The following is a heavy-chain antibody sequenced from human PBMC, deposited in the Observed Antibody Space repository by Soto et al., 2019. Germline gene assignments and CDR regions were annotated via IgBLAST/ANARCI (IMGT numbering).Heavy chain of an antibody. CDR2: ISYDGSNK. CDR3: ARAWIAAAVPNWFDP. CDR1: GLTFSSYA. D-gene: IGHD6-13*01. Sequence: PGGSLRLSCAASGLTFSSYAMHWVRQAPGKGLEWVAVISYDGSNKYYADSVKGRFTISRDNSKNTLYLQMNSLRAEDTAVYYCARAWIAAAVPNWFDPWGQGTLVTVSS. J-gene: IGHJ5*02. V-gene: IGHV3-30-3*01.